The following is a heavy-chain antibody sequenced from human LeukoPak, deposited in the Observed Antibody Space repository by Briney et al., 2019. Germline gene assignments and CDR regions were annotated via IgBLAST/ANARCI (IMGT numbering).Heavy chain of an antibody. CDR3: ARCVMGDSGYDLDY. J-gene: IGHJ4*02. Sequence: PGGSLRLSCAASGFTFSSYWMHWVRQTPGKGLVWVSRIKSDGSTIYADSVKGRFTISRDNARNTLYLQMNSLRVEDTAMYYCARCVMGDSGYDLDYWGQGTLVTVSS. V-gene: IGHV3-74*01. CDR1: GFTFSSYW. CDR2: IKSDGST. D-gene: IGHD5-12*01.